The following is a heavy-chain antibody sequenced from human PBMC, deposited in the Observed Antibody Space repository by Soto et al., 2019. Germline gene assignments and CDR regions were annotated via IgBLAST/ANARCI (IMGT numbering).Heavy chain of an antibody. D-gene: IGHD1-26*01. CDR3: AKMVGATLVDY. CDR2: IHHSGNT. CDR1: GASISSTSSGDW. Sequence: QVQLQESGPGLVKPSGTLSLTCTVSGASISSTSSGDWWSWVRQPPGKGLEWIGEIHHSGNTNYNPSLKSRVTLSVDKSKNQFSLRLSSVPAADTAVYYCAKMVGATLVDYWGQGNLVTVSS. V-gene: IGHV4-4*02. J-gene: IGHJ4*02.